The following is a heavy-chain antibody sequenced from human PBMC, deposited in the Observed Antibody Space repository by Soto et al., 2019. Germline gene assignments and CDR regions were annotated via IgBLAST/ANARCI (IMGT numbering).Heavy chain of an antibody. CDR1: GVNFENYA. D-gene: IGHD4-17*01. CDR3: AKDKSTGEYSYYRYMDV. CDR2: ISWNSGQL. Sequence: EVLLVESGGGLVQPDRPLRLSCAASGVNFENYAMHWVRQAPGKGLEWVSGISWNSGQLDYAGSVRGRFTISRDNGKNSLYLEMNSLRPDDTALYFCAKDKSTGEYSYYRYMDVWGRGTTVIVSS. V-gene: IGHV3-9*01. J-gene: IGHJ6*03.